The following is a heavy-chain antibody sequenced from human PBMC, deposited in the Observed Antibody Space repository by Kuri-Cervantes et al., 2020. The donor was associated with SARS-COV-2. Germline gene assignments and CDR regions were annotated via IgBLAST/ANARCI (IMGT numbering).Heavy chain of an antibody. D-gene: IGHD2-8*01. J-gene: IGHJ4*02. V-gene: IGHV4-39*01. CDR2: IYYTGST. CDR3: VRLLPPFKGVVPAH. CDR1: GDSISSSAFY. Sequence: ESLKISCTVSGDSISSSAFYWGWIRQPPGKGLEWIAKIYYTGSTYYNPSLKSRVTISVDTSKNQFSLKLTSVTATDTAMYYCVRLLPPFKGVVPAHWGQGTLVTVSS.